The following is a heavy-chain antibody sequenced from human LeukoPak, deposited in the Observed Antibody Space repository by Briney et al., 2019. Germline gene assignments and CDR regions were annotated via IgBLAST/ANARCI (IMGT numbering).Heavy chain of an antibody. J-gene: IGHJ5*02. CDR3: ARLSTVIT. D-gene: IGHD4-23*01. Sequence: GGSLRLSCAASGFTFSNYWLHWVRQAPGKGLVWVSRFNTDGSSTSYADSVKGRFTISRDNAKNTVYLQMNSLRAEGTAVYYRARLSTVITWGQGTLVTVSS. CDR2: FNTDGSST. CDR1: GFTFSNYW. V-gene: IGHV3-74*01.